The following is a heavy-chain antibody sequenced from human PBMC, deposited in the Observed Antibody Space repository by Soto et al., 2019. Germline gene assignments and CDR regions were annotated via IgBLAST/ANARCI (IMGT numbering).Heavy chain of an antibody. D-gene: IGHD3-10*01. CDR1: GGSVSSGYYS. V-gene: IGHV4-61*01. Sequence: SATLSLTCSFSGGSVSSGYYSWNWIRQPPGKGLEWIGYINYSGVTQYNPSLKSRVTISVDTSKNQFSLKLSSVTAADTAVYYCAREAPRLGVGEFSKWFYSCGQGNLVAVSS. J-gene: IGHJ5*01. CDR2: INYSGVT. CDR3: AREAPRLGVGEFSKWFYS.